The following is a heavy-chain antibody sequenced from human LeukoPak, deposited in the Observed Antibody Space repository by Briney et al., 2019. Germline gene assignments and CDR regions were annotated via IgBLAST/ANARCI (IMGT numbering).Heavy chain of an antibody. Sequence: SETLSLTCTVSGDSITTGNYYWSWVRQPAGKGLEWIGRVYTSGATNSNPSLKSRVSISIDPSKNQFSLDLASVTAADTAVYYCARGGSSWPFPPHWFDFWGQGVLVTVSS. CDR1: GDSITTGNYY. D-gene: IGHD6-13*01. J-gene: IGHJ4*02. CDR2: VYTSGAT. V-gene: IGHV4-61*02. CDR3: ARGGSSWPFPPHWFDF.